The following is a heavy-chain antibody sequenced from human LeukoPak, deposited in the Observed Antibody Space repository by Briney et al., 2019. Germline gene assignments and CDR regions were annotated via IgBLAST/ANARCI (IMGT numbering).Heavy chain of an antibody. Sequence: TSETLSLTCTVSGGSISSSSYYWTWIRQTPGKGLDWIGEINHSGITDYSPSLRSRVTISVDTSKNQFSLKLSSVTAADTAIYYCARAVIVVAAATQRNWFDPWGQGTLVTVSS. CDR3: ARAVIVVAAATQRNWFDP. J-gene: IGHJ5*02. D-gene: IGHD2-15*01. CDR1: GGSISSSSYY. V-gene: IGHV4-39*07. CDR2: INHSGIT.